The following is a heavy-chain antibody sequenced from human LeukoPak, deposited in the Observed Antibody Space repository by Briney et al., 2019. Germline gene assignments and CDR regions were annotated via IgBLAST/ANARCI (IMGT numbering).Heavy chain of an antibody. D-gene: IGHD3-10*01. CDR3: SRDQYRYNYGSGSSGLFDY. CDR1: GFTFGDYA. CDR2: IRSNTFGGTG. J-gene: IGHJ4*02. V-gene: IGHV3-49*04. Sequence: GRSLRLSCTASGFTFGDYAMSWVRQAPGRGLEWVGFIRSNTFGGTGEYAASVKGRFTISRDDSKSIAYLQMNSLKTEDTAVYYCSRDQYRYNYGSGSSGLFDYWGQGTLVTVSS.